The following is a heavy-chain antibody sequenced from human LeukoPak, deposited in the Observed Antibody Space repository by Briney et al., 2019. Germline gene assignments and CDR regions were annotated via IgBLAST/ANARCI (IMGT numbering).Heavy chain of an antibody. CDR2: IYHSGTT. CDR3: ATMMYGSGNYYNSDY. D-gene: IGHD3-10*01. CDR1: GGSISSYH. V-gene: IGHV4-38-2*02. J-gene: IGHJ4*02. Sequence: NPSETLSLTCTVSGGSISSYHWGWIRQPPGKGLEWIGTIYHSGTTYYSPSLKSRVTISIHTSKNQFSLRLTSVTAADTAVYYCATMMYGSGNYYNSDYWGQGTLVTVSS.